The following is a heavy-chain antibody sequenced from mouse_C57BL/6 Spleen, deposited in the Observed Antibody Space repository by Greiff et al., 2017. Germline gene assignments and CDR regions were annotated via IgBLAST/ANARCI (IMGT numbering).Heavy chain of an antibody. CDR1: GYTFTNYW. Sequence: QVQLQQSGAELVRPGTSVKMSCKASGYTFTNYWIGWAKQRPGHGLEWIGDIYPGGGYTNYNEKFKGKATLTADKSSSTAYMQFSSLTSEDSAVYYCARVYDGYYFDYWGQGTTLTVSS. J-gene: IGHJ2*01. D-gene: IGHD2-3*01. CDR2: IYPGGGYT. V-gene: IGHV1-63*01. CDR3: ARVYDGYYFDY.